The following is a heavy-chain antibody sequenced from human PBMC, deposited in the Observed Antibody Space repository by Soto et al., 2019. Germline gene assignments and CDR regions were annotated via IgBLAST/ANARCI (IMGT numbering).Heavy chain of an antibody. Sequence: QVQLVESGGGVVQPGGSLRLSCAASGFTFSDSGMHWVRQAPGKGLEWVAVIWSDGSDKSYADSVEGRFTISRDNSKNPPYFQMNSLGAGDTAVYYCVGRNPNPRSSGLGGGFDYWGQGTLVTVSS. J-gene: IGHJ4*02. CDR3: VGRNPNPRSSGLGGGFDY. CDR1: GFTFSDSG. V-gene: IGHV3-33*01. D-gene: IGHD6-6*01. CDR2: IWSDGSDK.